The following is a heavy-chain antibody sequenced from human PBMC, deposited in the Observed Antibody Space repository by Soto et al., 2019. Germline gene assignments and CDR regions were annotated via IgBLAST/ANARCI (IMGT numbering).Heavy chain of an antibody. CDR2: IYPSGMP. CDR3: ARERGGYGLFDS. D-gene: IGHD3-16*01. Sequence: SETLSLTCTVSGGSISNAAYSWSWIRQPPGKGLEWIGYIYPSGMPFYNPSLRSRVTMSIDRSNDQFSLNLKSVTAADTAVYYCARERGGYGLFDSWGQGTLVTVSS. V-gene: IGHV4-30-2*01. J-gene: IGHJ4*02. CDR1: GGSISNAAYS.